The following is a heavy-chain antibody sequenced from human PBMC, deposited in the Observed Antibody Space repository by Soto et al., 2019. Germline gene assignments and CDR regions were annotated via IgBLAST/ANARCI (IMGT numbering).Heavy chain of an antibody. CDR2: IYSTGTT. Sequence: SETLSLTCTVAGASISGFYWSWIRKSPGKGLEWLGRIYSTGTTDYNPSLKSRAMMSVDTSKKQFSQKLRSGTAADTAAYFCVTGGSNTLRDWFDPWGQGNSVTVSS. CDR3: VTGGSNTLRDWFDP. J-gene: IGHJ5*02. CDR1: GASISGFY. D-gene: IGHD5-12*01. V-gene: IGHV4-4*07.